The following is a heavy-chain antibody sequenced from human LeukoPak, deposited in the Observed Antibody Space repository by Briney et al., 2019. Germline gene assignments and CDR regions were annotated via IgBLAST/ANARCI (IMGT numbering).Heavy chain of an antibody. CDR3: AKAVGATMRGGFDY. V-gene: IGHV3-30-3*01. CDR2: ISYDGSNK. Sequence: GALRLSCAASGFTFSSYAMHWVRQAPGKGLEWVAVISYDGSNKYYADSVKGRFTISRDNSKNTLYLQMNSLRAEDTAVYYCAKAVGATMRGGFDYWGQGTLVTVSS. D-gene: IGHD1-26*01. J-gene: IGHJ4*02. CDR1: GFTFSSYA.